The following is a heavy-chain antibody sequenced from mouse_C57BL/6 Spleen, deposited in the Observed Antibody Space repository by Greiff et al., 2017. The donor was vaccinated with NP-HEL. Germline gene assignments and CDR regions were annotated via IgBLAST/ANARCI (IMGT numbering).Heavy chain of an antibody. CDR3: AKDDYYDYDVEAMDY. V-gene: IGHV2-3*01. CDR1: GFSFTSYG. J-gene: IGHJ4*01. Sequence: VKLQQSGPGLVAPSPCLSITCTVSGFSFTSYGVSWVRQPPGKGLEWLGVIWGDGSTNYNSDIISSLSISKDNSKSQVFLKLNSLQTDYTATYYCAKDDYYDYDVEAMDYWGQGTSVTVSS. CDR2: IWGDGST. D-gene: IGHD2-4*01.